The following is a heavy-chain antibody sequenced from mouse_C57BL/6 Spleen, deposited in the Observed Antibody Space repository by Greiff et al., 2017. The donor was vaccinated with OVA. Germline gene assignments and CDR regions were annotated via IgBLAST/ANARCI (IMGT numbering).Heavy chain of an antibody. D-gene: IGHD2-2*01. V-gene: IGHV1-15*01. J-gene: IGHJ3*01. CDR3: TSRYGYGFAY. CDR2: IDPETGGT. CDR1: GYTFTDYE. Sequence: VQLQQSGAELVRPGASVTLSCKASGYTFTDYEMHWVKQTPVHGLEWIGAIDPETGGTAYNQKFKGKAILTADKSSSTAYMELRSLTSEDSAVYYCTSRYGYGFAYWGQGTLVTVSA.